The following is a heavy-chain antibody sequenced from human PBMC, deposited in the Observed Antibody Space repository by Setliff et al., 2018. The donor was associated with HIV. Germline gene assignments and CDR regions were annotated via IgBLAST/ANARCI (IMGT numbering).Heavy chain of an antibody. Sequence: SETLSLTCTVSGGSISNSRYYWSWIRQPPGKGLEWIGSIYYSGSTYYNPSLKSRVTISVDTSKNSFSLKLSSVTAADAAVYYCASRVYYYDSSGYLREEGFDPWGQGTLVTVSS. CDR1: GGSISNSRYY. V-gene: IGHV4-39*01. J-gene: IGHJ5*02. CDR3: ASRVYYYDSSGYLREEGFDP. D-gene: IGHD3-22*01. CDR2: IYYSGST.